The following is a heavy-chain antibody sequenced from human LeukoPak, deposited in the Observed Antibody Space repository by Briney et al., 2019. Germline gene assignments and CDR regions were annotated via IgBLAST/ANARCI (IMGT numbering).Heavy chain of an antibody. CDR3: ARTEYFFDH. V-gene: IGHV4-59*01. Sequence: SETLSLTCTVSGVSFSSYYWSWIRQPPGKRLEWIGYIYYSGSSNYNPSLKSRVSMSVDTSKNQFSLELNSVTAADTALYYCARTEYFFDHWGQGTLVTVSS. CDR1: GVSFSSYY. D-gene: IGHD3-10*01. CDR2: IYYSGSS. J-gene: IGHJ4*02.